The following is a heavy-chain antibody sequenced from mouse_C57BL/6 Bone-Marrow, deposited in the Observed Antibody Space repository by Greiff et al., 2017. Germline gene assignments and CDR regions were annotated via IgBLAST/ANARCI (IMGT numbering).Heavy chain of an antibody. V-gene: IGHV3-8*01. CDR3: ATSYYSNYAWFAY. CDR1: GYSITSDY. Sequence: EVKLLESGPGLAKPSQTLSLTCSVTGYSITSDYWNWIRKFPGNKLEYMGYISYSGSTYYNPSLKSRISITRDTSKNQYYLQLNSVTTEDTATYYCATSYYSNYAWFAYWGQGTLVTVSA. J-gene: IGHJ3*01. CDR2: ISYSGST. D-gene: IGHD2-5*01.